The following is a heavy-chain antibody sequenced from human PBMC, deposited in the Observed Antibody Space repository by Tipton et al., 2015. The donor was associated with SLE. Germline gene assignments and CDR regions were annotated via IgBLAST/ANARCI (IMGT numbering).Heavy chain of an antibody. J-gene: IGHJ3*02. Sequence: TLFLTCTVSGGSISSHYWSWIRQPPGKGLEWIGYIYYSGSTNYNPSLKSRVTISVDRSKNQFSLKLSSVTAADTAVYYCAREAGGYYDSSGFGAFDIWGQGTMVTVSS. V-gene: IGHV4-59*11. D-gene: IGHD3-22*01. CDR1: GGSISSHY. CDR3: AREAGGYYDSSGFGAFDI. CDR2: IYYSGST.